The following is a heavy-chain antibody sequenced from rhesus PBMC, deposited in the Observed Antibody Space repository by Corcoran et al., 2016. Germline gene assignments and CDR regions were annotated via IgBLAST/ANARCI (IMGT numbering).Heavy chain of an antibody. CDR1: GYSISSNY. V-gene: IGHV4-160*01. D-gene: IGHD3-40*01. J-gene: IGHJ4*01. Sequence: QVQLQESGPGLVKPSETLSLTCAVSGYSISSNYWSWIRQPPGKGLEWIGYIYGSDWSTYYNPSPKGRVTIPRDTSKTHFSLKLTCVPAADTAVYYCTRDFDYDFDYWGQGVLVTVSS. CDR3: TRDFDYDFDY. CDR2: IYGSDWST.